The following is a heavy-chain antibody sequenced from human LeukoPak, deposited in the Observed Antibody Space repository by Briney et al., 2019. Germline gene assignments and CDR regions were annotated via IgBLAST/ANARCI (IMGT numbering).Heavy chain of an antibody. CDR3: ARDPKVAAAGTRYFDL. CDR2: INPSGGST. V-gene: IGHV1-46*01. CDR1: GYTFTSYY. Sequence: ASVKVSCKASGYTFTSYYMHWVRHAPGQGLEPMGIINPSGGSTSYAQKFQGRVTMTRDTSTSTVYMELSSLRSEDTAVYYCARDPKVAAAGTRYFDLWGRGTLVTVSS. J-gene: IGHJ2*01. D-gene: IGHD6-13*01.